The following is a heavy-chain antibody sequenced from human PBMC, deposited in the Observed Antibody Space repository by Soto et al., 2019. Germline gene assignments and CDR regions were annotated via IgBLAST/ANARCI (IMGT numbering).Heavy chain of an antibody. D-gene: IGHD1-26*01. CDR2: HYSGGST. V-gene: IGHV3-53*01. Sequence: VRLSCAISGFSVSSNYLSWVRQAPGKGLEWVSVHYSGGSTYYADSVQGRFTISRDKSNNTLYLQMRRVRAEDTAVYFCARHRHPRGTVGATSPLDPWGQGTQVTVSS. J-gene: IGHJ5*02. CDR3: ARHRHPRGTVGATSPLDP. CDR1: GFSVSSNY.